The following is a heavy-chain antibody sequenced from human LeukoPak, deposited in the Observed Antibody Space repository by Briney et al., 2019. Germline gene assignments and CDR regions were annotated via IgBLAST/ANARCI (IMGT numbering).Heavy chain of an antibody. J-gene: IGHJ6*03. V-gene: IGHV3-53*01. D-gene: IGHD3-3*01. CDR2: IYSGGST. CDR3: ASSRGVSAPVEWLSYYYYYYMDV. CDR1: GFTDSNNY. Sequence: PGGSLRLSRAASGFTDSNNYMSWVRPAAGRGLEWVSVIYSGGSTYYADSVKGRFTISRDNSKNTLYLQMNSLRAEDTAVYYCASSRGVSAPVEWLSYYYYYYMDVWGKGITVTVSS.